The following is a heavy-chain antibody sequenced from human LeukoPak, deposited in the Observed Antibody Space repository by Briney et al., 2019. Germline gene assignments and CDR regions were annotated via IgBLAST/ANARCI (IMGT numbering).Heavy chain of an antibody. CDR3: ARALGYCSSTSCRYDYYYYGMDV. Sequence: SETLSLTCTVSGGSISSGGYYWSWIRQHAGKGLEWIGYIYYSGSTYYNPSLKSRVTISVDTSKNQFSLKLSSVTAADTAVYYCARALGYCSSTSCRYDYYYYGMDVWGQGTTVTVSS. J-gene: IGHJ6*02. D-gene: IGHD2-2*01. CDR1: GGSISSGGYY. CDR2: IYYSGST. V-gene: IGHV4-31*03.